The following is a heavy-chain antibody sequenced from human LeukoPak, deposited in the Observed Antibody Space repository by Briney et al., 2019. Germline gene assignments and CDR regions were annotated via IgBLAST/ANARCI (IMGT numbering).Heavy chain of an antibody. CDR1: GFTFDDYA. CDR3: AKDTGGYSYDYFDY. Sequence: PGRSLRLSCSASGFTFDDYAMHWVRQAPGKGLEWVSGISWNSGSIGYADSVKGRFTISRDNAKNSLYLQMNSLRAEDTALYYCAKDTGGYSYDYFDYWGQGTLVTVSS. CDR2: ISWNSGSI. V-gene: IGHV3-9*01. J-gene: IGHJ4*02. D-gene: IGHD5-18*01.